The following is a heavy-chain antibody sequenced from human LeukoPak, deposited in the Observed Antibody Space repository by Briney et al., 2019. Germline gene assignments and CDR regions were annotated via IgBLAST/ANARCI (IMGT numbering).Heavy chain of an antibody. V-gene: IGHV4-59*08. CDR3: ARQGSSGWAIFDY. CDR1: GGCISSYY. D-gene: IGHD6-19*01. CDR2: IYYSGST. J-gene: IGHJ4*02. Sequence: SETLSLTCTVSGGCISSYYWSWIRQSPGKGLEWIGYIYYSGSTNYNPSLKSRVTISVDTSKNQFSLKLSSVTAADTAVYYCARQGSSGWAIFDYWGQGTLVTVSS.